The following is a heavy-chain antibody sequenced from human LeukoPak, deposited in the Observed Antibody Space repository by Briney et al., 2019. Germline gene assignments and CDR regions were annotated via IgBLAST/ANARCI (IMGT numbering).Heavy chain of an antibody. V-gene: IGHV1-18*01. CDR2: ISNYNGDT. D-gene: IGHD3-22*01. CDR1: GYTFNAHG. Sequence: GASVKVSCKASGYTFNAHGTSWVRQAPGQGLEWMGWISNYNGDTKYAQNVQDRVTMTTDTSTSTTYMELRSLTSDDTAVYYCARDPSNSSGFRIYFDYWGQGSLVTVSS. CDR3: ARDPSNSSGFRIYFDY. J-gene: IGHJ4*02.